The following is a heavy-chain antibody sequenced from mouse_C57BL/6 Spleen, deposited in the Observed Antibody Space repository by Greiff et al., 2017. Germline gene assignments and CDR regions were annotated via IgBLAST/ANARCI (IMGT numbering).Heavy chain of an antibody. V-gene: IGHV1-80*01. CDR1: GYAFSSYW. CDR2: IYPGDGDT. D-gene: IGHD1-1*01. Sequence: QVQLQQSGAELVKPGASVKISCKASGYAFSSYWMNWVKQRPGKGLEWIGQIYPGDGDTNYNGKFKGKATLTADKSSSTAYMQLSSLTSEDSADYFGARGPTVVATDWYFDVWGTGTTVTVSS. CDR3: ARGPTVVATDWYFDV. J-gene: IGHJ1*03.